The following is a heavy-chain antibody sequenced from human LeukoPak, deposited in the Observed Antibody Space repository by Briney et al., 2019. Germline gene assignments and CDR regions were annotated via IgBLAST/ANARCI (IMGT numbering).Heavy chain of an antibody. V-gene: IGHV3-23*01. CDR1: GFTFSSYA. CDR2: ISGSGGST. CDR3: ARDRASYDFWSGYNYMDV. D-gene: IGHD3-3*01. J-gene: IGHJ6*03. Sequence: GGSLRLSCAASGFTFSSYAMSWVRQAPGKGLEWVSAISGSGGSTYYADSVKGRFTISRDNSNNTLYLQMNSLRAEDTAVYYCARDRASYDFWSGYNYMDVWGKGTTVTVSS.